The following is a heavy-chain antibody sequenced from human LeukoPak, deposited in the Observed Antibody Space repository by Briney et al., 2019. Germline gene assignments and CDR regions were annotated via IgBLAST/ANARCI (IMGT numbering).Heavy chain of an antibody. J-gene: IGHJ4*02. CDR3: ARAASVAGTYALNH. CDR2: IYGGGST. CDR1: GFTVSSNY. V-gene: IGHV3-66*01. D-gene: IGHD6-19*01. Sequence: PGGSLRLSCAVSGFTVSSNYMSWVRQAPGKGLEWVSVIYGGGSTYYADSVKGRFTISRDNSKNTLYLQMNSLRAEDTAVHYCARAASVAGTYALNHWGQGTLVTVSS.